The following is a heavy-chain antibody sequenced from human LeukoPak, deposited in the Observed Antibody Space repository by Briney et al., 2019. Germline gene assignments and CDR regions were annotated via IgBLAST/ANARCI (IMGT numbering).Heavy chain of an antibody. CDR2: ISDSGGST. CDR3: AKRGVVIRVILVGFHKEAYYFDS. Sequence: GGSLRLSCAVSGLTLSNYGMSWVRQAPGKGLEWVAGISDSGGSTKYADSVKGRFTISRDNPRNTLHLQMNSMRAEDTAVYFCAKRGVVIRVILVGFHKEAYYFDSWGQGALVTVSS. V-gene: IGHV3-23*01. D-gene: IGHD3-22*01. J-gene: IGHJ4*02. CDR1: GLTLSNYG.